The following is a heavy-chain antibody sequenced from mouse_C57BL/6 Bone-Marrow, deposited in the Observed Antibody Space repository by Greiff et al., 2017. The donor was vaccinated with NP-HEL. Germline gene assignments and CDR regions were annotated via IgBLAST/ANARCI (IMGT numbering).Heavy chain of an antibody. CDR3: ASLYYYGSRGLDV. Sequence: QVQLQQSGPGLVQPSQSLSITCTVSGFSFTSYGVHWVRQSPGKGLEWLGVIWSGGSTDYNAAFISRLSISKDNSKSQVFFKMNSLQADDTAIYYCASLYYYGSRGLDVWGTGTTVTVSS. CDR2: IWSGGST. CDR1: GFSFTSYG. V-gene: IGHV2-2*01. J-gene: IGHJ1*03. D-gene: IGHD1-1*01.